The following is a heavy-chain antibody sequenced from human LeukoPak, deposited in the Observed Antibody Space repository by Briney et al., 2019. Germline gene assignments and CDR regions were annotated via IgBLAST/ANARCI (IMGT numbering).Heavy chain of an antibody. J-gene: IGHJ4*02. CDR3: AKDRLGAAAGNFDY. Sequence: PGRSLRLSCAASGFTFSSYGLHWVRQAPGKGLEWVAVISYDGSNKYYADSVKGRFTISRDNSKNTLYLQMNSLRAEDTAVYYCAKDRLGAAAGNFDYWGQGTPVTVSS. D-gene: IGHD6-13*01. CDR2: ISYDGSNK. V-gene: IGHV3-30*18. CDR1: GFTFSSYG.